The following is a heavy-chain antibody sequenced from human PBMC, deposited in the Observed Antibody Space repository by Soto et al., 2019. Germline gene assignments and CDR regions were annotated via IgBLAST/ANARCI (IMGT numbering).Heavy chain of an antibody. CDR1: GGSISSGGYY. V-gene: IGHV4-31*03. J-gene: IGHJ4*02. D-gene: IGHD3-10*01. Sequence: SETLSLTCTVSGGSISSGGYYWSWIRQHPGKGLEWIGYIYYSGSTYYNPSLKSRVTISVDTSKNQFSLKLSSVTAADTAVYYCARVIMVRGVIITGPNFDYWGQGTLVTVSS. CDR3: ARVIMVRGVIITGPNFDY. CDR2: IYYSGST.